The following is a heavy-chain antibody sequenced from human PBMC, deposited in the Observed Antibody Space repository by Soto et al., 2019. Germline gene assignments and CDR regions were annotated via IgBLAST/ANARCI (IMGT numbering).Heavy chain of an antibody. V-gene: IGHV1-69*06. CDR3: ARRDSSGFYRFFDS. J-gene: IGHJ4*02. D-gene: IGHD3-22*01. CDR1: GGSLSTNP. CDR2: TGSGTGPG. Sequence: ASVKVSCKASGGSLSTNPISWVRQAPGQGLEWMGGTGSGTGPGNHAQKFQGRLTVTADKSTSTVYVELTNLSSEDTAVYYCARRDSSGFYRFFDSWGQGTLVTVSS.